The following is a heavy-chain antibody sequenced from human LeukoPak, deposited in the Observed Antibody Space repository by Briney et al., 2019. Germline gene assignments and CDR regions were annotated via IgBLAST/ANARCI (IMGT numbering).Heavy chain of an antibody. Sequence: SETLSLTCTVSGGSISSGDYYWSWIRQPPGKGLEWIGYIYYSGSTYYNPSLKSRITISVDTSKNQFSLKLSSVTAADTAVYYCASLGVYYYDSPYWGQGTLVTVSS. J-gene: IGHJ4*02. V-gene: IGHV4-30-4*01. D-gene: IGHD3-22*01. CDR1: GGSISSGDYY. CDR2: IYYSGST. CDR3: ASLGVYYYDSPY.